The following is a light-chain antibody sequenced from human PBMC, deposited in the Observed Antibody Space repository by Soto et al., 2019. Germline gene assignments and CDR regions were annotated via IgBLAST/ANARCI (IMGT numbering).Light chain of an antibody. V-gene: IGKV1-39*01. Sequence: DIQMTQSPSSVSASVGDRVTITCRASRSISFFLNWYQQKPGGAPKLLIYSASTLQTGVPSRFSGSGSGTDFTLSISSLQPEDSATYYCQQGYGTPFTFGQGTRLEIK. J-gene: IGKJ5*01. CDR1: RSISFF. CDR3: QQGYGTPFT. CDR2: SAS.